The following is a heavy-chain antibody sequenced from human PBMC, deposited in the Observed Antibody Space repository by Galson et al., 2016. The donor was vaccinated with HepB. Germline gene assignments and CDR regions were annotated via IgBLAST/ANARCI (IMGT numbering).Heavy chain of an antibody. D-gene: IGHD3-16*01. V-gene: IGHV3-7*03. J-gene: IGHJ3*01. CDR1: GFTFRDYW. Sequence: SLRLSCAASGFTFRDYWMHWVRQAPGKGLEWVAIIKHDGKEKHYAASVTGRFTISRDNGDNSLYLQMHSLRVEDTAVYYCARDFPSDYWGAFDLWGQGTMVTVSS. CDR3: ARDFPSDYWGAFDL. CDR2: IKHDGKEK.